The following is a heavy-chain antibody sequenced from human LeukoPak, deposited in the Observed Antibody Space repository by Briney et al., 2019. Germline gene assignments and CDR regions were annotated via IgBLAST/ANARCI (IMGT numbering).Heavy chain of an antibody. CDR1: GFTFSNHW. D-gene: IGHD6-19*01. CDR2: INQDGSEK. V-gene: IGHV3-7*03. CDR3: ARGAIAVSRDY. J-gene: IGHJ4*02. Sequence: GGSLSLSCAASGFTFSNHWMSWVRQAPGNRLELVANINQDGSEKYYVDSVKGRFTISRDNAKNSLYLQMNSLRAEDTAIYYCARGAIAVSRDYWGQGTLVTVSS.